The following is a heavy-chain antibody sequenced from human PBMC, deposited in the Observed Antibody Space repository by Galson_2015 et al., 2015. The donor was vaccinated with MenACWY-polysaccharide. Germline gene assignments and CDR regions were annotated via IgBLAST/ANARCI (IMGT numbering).Heavy chain of an antibody. CDR1: GYKFTSYG. J-gene: IGHJ5*01. D-gene: IGHD2-21*01. V-gene: IGHV1-8*01. Sequence: SVKVSCKASGYKFTSYGINWVRQATGQGLEWMGWMNPNSGNTGYAQKFQGRVTMTSSSAMTTAYMELSSLRSEDTAVYYCARIIARKYTFADSWG. CDR3: ARIIARKYTFADS. CDR2: MNPNSGNT.